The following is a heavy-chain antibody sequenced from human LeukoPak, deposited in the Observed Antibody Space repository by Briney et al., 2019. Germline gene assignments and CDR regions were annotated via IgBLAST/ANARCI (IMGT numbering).Heavy chain of an antibody. CDR1: GGSISSSNW. Sequence: PSETLSLTCAVSGGSISSSNWWSWVRQPPGKGLEWIGEIYHSGSTNYNPSLKSRVTTSVDKSKNQFSLKLSSVTAADTAVYYCTTDSHYYYGSGSYNDYWGQGTLVTVSS. CDR2: IYHSGST. J-gene: IGHJ4*02. D-gene: IGHD3-10*01. V-gene: IGHV4-4*02. CDR3: TTDSHYYYGSGSYNDY.